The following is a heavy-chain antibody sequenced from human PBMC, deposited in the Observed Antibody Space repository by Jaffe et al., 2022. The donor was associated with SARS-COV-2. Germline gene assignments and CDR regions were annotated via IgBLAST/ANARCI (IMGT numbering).Heavy chain of an antibody. CDR1: GGSFSGYY. J-gene: IGHJ4*02. CDR2: INHSGST. D-gene: IGHD3-9*01. V-gene: IGHV4-34*01. CDR3: ARGSLDILTGYYSYYFDY. Sequence: QVQLQQWGAGLLKPSETLSLTCAVYGGSFSGYYWSWIRQPPGKGLEWIGEINHSGSTNYNPSLKSRVTISVDTSKNQFSLKLSSVTAADTAVYYCARGSLDILTGYYSYYFDYWGQGTLVTVSS.